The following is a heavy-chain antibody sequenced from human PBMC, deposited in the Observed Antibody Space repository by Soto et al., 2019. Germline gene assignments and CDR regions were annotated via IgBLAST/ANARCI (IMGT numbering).Heavy chain of an antibody. CDR3: TTDWFDP. CDR1: GFTFSNAW. Sequence: LRLSCAASGFTFSNAWMSWVRQAPGKGLEWVGRIKGKTDGGTTDYAAPVKGRFTVSRDDSKNTLYPQMNSLKTEDTAVYYCTTDWFDPWGQGTLVPSPQ. J-gene: IGHJ5*02. V-gene: IGHV3-15*01. CDR2: IKGKTDGGTT.